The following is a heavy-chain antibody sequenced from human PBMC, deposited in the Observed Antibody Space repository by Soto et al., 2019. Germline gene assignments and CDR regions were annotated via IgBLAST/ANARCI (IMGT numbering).Heavy chain of an antibody. V-gene: IGHV6-1*01. CDR1: GDSVSSNSAA. J-gene: IGHJ4*02. CDR3: ARGPSRGYSSSWYSPMFDY. Sequence: SQTLSLTCAISGDSVSSNSAAWNWIRQSPSRGLEWLGRTYYRSKWYNDYAVSVKSRITINPDTSKNQFSLQLNSVTPEDTAVYYCARGPSRGYSSSWYSPMFDYWGQGTLVTVSS. CDR2: TYYRSKWYN. D-gene: IGHD6-13*01.